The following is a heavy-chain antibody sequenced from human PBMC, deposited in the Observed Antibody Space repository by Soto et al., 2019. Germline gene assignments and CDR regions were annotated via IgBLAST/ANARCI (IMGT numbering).Heavy chain of an antibody. CDR3: PRGSRACSGGSCFPLPTGDYFQH. J-gene: IGHJ1*01. CDR1: GGTFRNYV. D-gene: IGHD2-15*01. Sequence: SVKASCKASGGTFRNYVLSWVRQASGQGLEWMGGIIPIFRTTNHAQKFQGRVTISADESASTAYIELSSLCSQDTAVPYCPRGSRACSGGSCFPLPTGDYFQHWRQRPMFTV. V-gene: IGHV1-69*13. CDR2: IIPIFRTT.